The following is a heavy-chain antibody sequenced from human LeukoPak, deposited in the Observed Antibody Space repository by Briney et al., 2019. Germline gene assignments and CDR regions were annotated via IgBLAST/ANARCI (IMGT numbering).Heavy chain of an antibody. J-gene: IGHJ4*02. CDR1: GDTFTDYY. Sequence: ASVKVSCKASGDTFTDYYLHWVRQAPGQGLEWMGWINPNSGGTNYAQKFQGRVTMTRETSISTAYMELSRLRADDTAVYYCAREDTASDAVFVYWGQGTLVTVSS. D-gene: IGHD5-18*01. V-gene: IGHV1-2*02. CDR3: AREDTASDAVFVY. CDR2: INPNSGGT.